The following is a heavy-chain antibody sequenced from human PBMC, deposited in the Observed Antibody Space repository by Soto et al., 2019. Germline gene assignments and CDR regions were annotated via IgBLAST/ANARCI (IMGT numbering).Heavy chain of an antibody. CDR2: IIPIFGTA. Sequence: QVQLVQSGAEVKKPGSSVKVSCKASGGTFSSYAINWVRQAPGQGLEWMGGIIPIFGTADYAQKFQGRVTTTEEEPTCIVYMEPSSMISVDTAVYYSASRITGCSNYYYGMDVWGQGTTVTVSS. CDR1: GGTFSSYA. J-gene: IGHJ6*02. V-gene: IGHV1-69*12. CDR3: ASRITGCSNYYYGMDV. D-gene: IGHD2-8*01.